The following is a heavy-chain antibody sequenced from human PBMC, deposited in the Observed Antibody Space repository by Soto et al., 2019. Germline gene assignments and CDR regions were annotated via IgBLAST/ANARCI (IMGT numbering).Heavy chain of an antibody. Sequence: QVQLVPSGAEVKKPGASVKVSCKASGYSFIDYDINWVRQATGQGLEWMGWMTPNSGNTGYAQKFQGRVTLTRDTSICTAYMELSSLKSEDTAVYYCARNPNASGLFEPWGQGTLVTVDS. CDR1: GYSFIDYD. J-gene: IGHJ5*02. D-gene: IGHD2-15*01. V-gene: IGHV1-8*01. CDR2: MTPNSGNT. CDR3: ARNPNASGLFEP.